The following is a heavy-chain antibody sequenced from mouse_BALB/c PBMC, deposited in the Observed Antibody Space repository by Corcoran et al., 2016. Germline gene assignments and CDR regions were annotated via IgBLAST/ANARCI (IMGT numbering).Heavy chain of an antibody. V-gene: IGHV9-3-1*01. J-gene: IGHJ4*01. CDR3: TDGSYYYGLDY. CDR1: GYTFTKYG. CDR2: INTNTGEP. D-gene: IGHD2-3*01. Sequence: QIQLVQSGPELKKPGETVKISCRASGYTFTKYGINRVKQAPGKGIKWMGWINTNTGEPTYADDFKGRFAFSLETSASTAYLQINNLKTEDTATYFCTDGSYYYGLDYWGQGTSVTVSS.